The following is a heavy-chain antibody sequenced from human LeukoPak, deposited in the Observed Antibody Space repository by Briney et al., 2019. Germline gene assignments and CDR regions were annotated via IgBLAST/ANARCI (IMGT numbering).Heavy chain of an antibody. Sequence: GGSLRLSCAASGFSFSSYVMNWVRQAPGKGLEWVSAINGSGGSTYYADSVKGRFTISRDNSKNTLYLQMNSLRAEDTAVYYCAKRLTYSSGWQPNFDYWGQGTLVTVSS. CDR1: GFSFSSYV. CDR3: AKRLTYSSGWQPNFDY. D-gene: IGHD6-19*01. CDR2: INGSGGST. J-gene: IGHJ4*02. V-gene: IGHV3-23*01.